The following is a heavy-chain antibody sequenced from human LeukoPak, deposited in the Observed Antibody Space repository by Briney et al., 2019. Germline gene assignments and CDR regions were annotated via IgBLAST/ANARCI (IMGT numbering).Heavy chain of an antibody. Sequence: GGSLRLSCAASGFTFSSYAMHRVRQAPGKGLEWVAVISYDGSNKYYADSVKGRFTISRDNSKNTLYLQMNSLRAEDTAVYYCARETVALDCWGQGTLVTVSS. V-gene: IGHV3-30-3*01. CDR2: ISYDGSNK. D-gene: IGHD6-19*01. CDR1: GFTFSSYA. J-gene: IGHJ4*02. CDR3: ARETVALDC.